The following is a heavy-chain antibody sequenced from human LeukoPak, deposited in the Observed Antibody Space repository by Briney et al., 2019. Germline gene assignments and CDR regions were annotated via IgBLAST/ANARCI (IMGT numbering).Heavy chain of an antibody. V-gene: IGHV4-39*01. CDR1: GGSVSHNSYY. Sequence: SETLSLTCTVSGGSVSHNSYYWAWTRQPPGKGLEWIGNMLYSGATSYSPSLKSRVTMSVDTSKNQFSLQLSSVTAADTAVYYCARLSHMIVYFFDYWGQGTLVTVSS. CDR3: ARLSHMIVYFFDY. D-gene: IGHD3-16*01. J-gene: IGHJ4*02. CDR2: MLYSGAT.